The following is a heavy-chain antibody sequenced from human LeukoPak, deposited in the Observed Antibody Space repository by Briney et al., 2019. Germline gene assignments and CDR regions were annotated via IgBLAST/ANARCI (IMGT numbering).Heavy chain of an antibody. D-gene: IGHD3-10*01. V-gene: IGHV4-61*02. CDR2: IYTSGST. J-gene: IGHJ6*03. Sequence: SETLSLTCTVSGGSISSGSYYWRWIRQPAGKGLEWIERIYTSGSTNYNPSLKSRVTISVDTSKNQFSLKLSSVTAADTAVYYCARAASYYYGSGSYYKDYYYYYMDVWGKGTTVTVSS. CDR3: ARAASYYYGSGSYYKDYYYYYMDV. CDR1: GGSISSGSYY.